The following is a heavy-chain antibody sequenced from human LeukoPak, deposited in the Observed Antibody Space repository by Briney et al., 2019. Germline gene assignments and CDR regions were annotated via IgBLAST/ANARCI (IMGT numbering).Heavy chain of an antibody. V-gene: IGHV4-34*01. J-gene: IGHJ5*01. CDR2: INHSGST. CDR1: GGSISSYY. D-gene: IGHD3-16*01. Sequence: SETLSLTCTVSGGSISSYYWSWIRQPPGKGLEWIGEINHSGSTNYNPSLKSRVTISVDTSKNQFSLKLSSVTAADTAVYYCARGGFDWFGYWGQGTLVTVSS. CDR3: ARGGFDWFGY.